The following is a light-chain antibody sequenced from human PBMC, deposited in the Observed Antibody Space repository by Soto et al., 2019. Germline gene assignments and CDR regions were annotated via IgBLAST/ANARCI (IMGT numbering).Light chain of an antibody. CDR1: QTISSSY. V-gene: IGKV3-20*01. Sequence: EIVLTQSPGTLSLSPGQRATLSCRASQTISSSYLAWFQRRPGQAPRLLIYGASRRATGIPDRFSGSGSGTDFTLTIGRLEPEDFEVYYCQQYGYSPWTCGQGTKVEIK. CDR2: GAS. J-gene: IGKJ1*01. CDR3: QQYGYSPWT.